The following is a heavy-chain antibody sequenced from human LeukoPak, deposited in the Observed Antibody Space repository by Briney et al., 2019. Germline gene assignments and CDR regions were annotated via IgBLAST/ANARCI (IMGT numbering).Heavy chain of an antibody. V-gene: IGHV1-8*02. Sequence: ASVKVSCKASGYTFTGYYMHWVRQAPGQGLEWMGWINPNSGNTGYAQNFQGRVSMTRNTSIDTAYMELSSLTSDDTAVYYCARLQAPARGIYYYYMDVWGKGTTVTVSS. D-gene: IGHD3-10*01. CDR2: INPNSGNT. CDR1: GYTFTGYY. CDR3: ARLQAPARGIYYYYMDV. J-gene: IGHJ6*03.